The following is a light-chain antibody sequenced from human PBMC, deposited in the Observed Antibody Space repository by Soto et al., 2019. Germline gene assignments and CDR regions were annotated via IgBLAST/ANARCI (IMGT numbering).Light chain of an antibody. J-gene: IGKJ4*01. CDR2: AAS. Sequence: IQMTQSPSSVSASVGDRVTITCRASQDIGGWLAWYQQRPGQAPKLLIYAASSLQSGVPSTFIGSGSGTDFPRTISSLQPEDFATDYCQQAKSVPRTFGGGTKVDI. V-gene: IGKV1-12*01. CDR3: QQAKSVPRT. CDR1: QDIGGW.